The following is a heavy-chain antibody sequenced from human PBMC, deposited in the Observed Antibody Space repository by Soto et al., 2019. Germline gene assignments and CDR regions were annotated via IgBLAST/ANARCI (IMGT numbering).Heavy chain of an antibody. V-gene: IGHV3-30*18. D-gene: IGHD3-10*01. J-gene: IGHJ4*02. CDR2: ISYDGSNK. CDR1: GFTFSSYG. CDR3: AKQLRNGSGSYYWAYYFDY. Sequence: SGGSLRLSCAASGFTFSSYGMHWVRQAPGKGLEWVAVISYDGSNKYYADSVKGRFTISRDNSKNTLYLQMNSLRAEDTAVYYCAKQLRNGSGSYYWAYYFDYWGQGTLVTVSS.